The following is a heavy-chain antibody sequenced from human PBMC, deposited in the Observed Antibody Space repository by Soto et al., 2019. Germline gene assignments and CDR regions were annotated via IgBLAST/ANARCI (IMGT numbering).Heavy chain of an antibody. J-gene: IGHJ6*02. V-gene: IGHV5-51*01. CDR2: IYPDDSDT. D-gene: IGHD1-7*01. Sequence: EVQLVQSGAEVKKPGESLKISCKGSGYSFTTYWIAWVRQMPGKGLEWMGIIYPDDSDTRYSPSFQGQVTLSADKSISTAYLQWSSLKASDTAMYYCARLITGTMPGMDVWGQGTTVTVSS. CDR1: GYSFTTYW. CDR3: ARLITGTMPGMDV.